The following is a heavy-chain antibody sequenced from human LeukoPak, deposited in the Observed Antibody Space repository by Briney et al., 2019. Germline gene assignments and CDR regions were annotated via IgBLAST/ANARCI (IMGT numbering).Heavy chain of an antibody. CDR2: LSGSGGTT. Sequence: GGSLRLSCAASGFTFYSYAMSWVRQAPAKGLEWVSVLSGSGGTTYYADSVKGRFTISRDNFKNTLYLQMNSLRGEDTALYYCAKGWSRYPNDAFDIWGQGTMVTVSS. V-gene: IGHV3-23*01. CDR1: GFTFYSYA. CDR3: AKGWSRYPNDAFDI. J-gene: IGHJ3*02. D-gene: IGHD2-8*02.